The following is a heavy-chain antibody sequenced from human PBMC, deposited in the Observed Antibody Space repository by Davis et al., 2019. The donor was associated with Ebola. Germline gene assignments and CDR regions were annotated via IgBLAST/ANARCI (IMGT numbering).Heavy chain of an antibody. CDR2: ISSSSSTI. V-gene: IGHV3-48*02. Sequence: PGGSLRLSCAASGFTFSSYAMSWVRQAPGKGLEWVSYISSSSSTIYYADSVKGRFTISRDNAKNSLYLQMNSLRDEDTAVYYCARDATPGYYYYGMDVWGQGTTVTVSS. CDR1: GFTFSSYA. CDR3: ARDATPGYYYYGMDV. J-gene: IGHJ6*02.